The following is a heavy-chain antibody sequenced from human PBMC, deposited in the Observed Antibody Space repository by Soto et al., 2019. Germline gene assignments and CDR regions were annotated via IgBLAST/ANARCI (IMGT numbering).Heavy chain of an antibody. Sequence: QLLLQESGSGLVKPSQTLSLTCAVSGGSISSGGHSWSWIRQPPGKGLEWIGYISHSGSTYYNPSPKSRITXXVDRSKNQFSLKLSSVTAADTAVYYCARGGLLPDYWGQGTLVTVSS. CDR2: ISHSGST. J-gene: IGHJ4*02. D-gene: IGHD6-19*01. CDR1: GGSISSGGHS. V-gene: IGHV4-30-2*01. CDR3: ARGGLLPDY.